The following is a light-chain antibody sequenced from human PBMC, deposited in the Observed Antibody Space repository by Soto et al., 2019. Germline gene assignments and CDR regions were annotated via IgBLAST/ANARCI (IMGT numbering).Light chain of an antibody. CDR3: QQYGSSPTWT. J-gene: IGKJ1*01. CDR2: GAS. Sequence: ESVLTQSPVTLSLSPVQRPTLSCRQSQSLSNNYLAWYQQKPGQAPRLLIYGASTRATGIPDRFSGSGSGTDFTLTISRLEPDDSAVYYCQQYGSSPTWTFGQGTKVDIK. V-gene: IGKV3-20*01. CDR1: QSLSNNY.